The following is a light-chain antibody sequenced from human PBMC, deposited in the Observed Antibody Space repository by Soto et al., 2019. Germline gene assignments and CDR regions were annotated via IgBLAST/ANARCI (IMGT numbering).Light chain of an antibody. Sequence: EGLMTQSPATLSFSPGERSXLXXXXSQSVRRNLAWYHQRPGQGPRLLIFGASSRATAIPARFSGSGSGTEFSLTISSLQSEDFAVYYCQLYNNWPPWTFGQGTKVDIK. CDR1: QSVRRN. CDR3: QLYNNWPPWT. V-gene: IGKV3-15*01. CDR2: GAS. J-gene: IGKJ1*01.